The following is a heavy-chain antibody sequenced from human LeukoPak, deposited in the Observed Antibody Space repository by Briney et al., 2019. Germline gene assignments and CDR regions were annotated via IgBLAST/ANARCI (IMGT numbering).Heavy chain of an antibody. J-gene: IGHJ4*02. V-gene: IGHV3-48*01. Sequence: GGSLRLSCAASGFTFSSYSMNWVRQAPGKGLEWVSYISSSSSTIYYADSVKGRFTISRDNSKNTLYLQMNSLRAEDTAVYYCAKLEYAPYYYGSGSSLFDYWGQGTLVTVSS. CDR3: AKLEYAPYYYGSGSSLFDY. CDR2: ISSSSSTI. CDR1: GFTFSSYS. D-gene: IGHD3-10*01.